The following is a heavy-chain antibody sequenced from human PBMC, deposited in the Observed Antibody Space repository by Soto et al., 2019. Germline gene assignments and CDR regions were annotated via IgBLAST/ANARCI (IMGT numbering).Heavy chain of an antibody. Sequence: SETLSLTCTVSGGSISSSSYYWGWIRQPPGKGLEWIGSIYYSGSTYYNPSLKSRVTISVDTSKNQFSLKLSSVTAADTAVYYCARFTRGGGSYARYNWFDPWGQGTLVTVSS. D-gene: IGHD1-26*01. CDR2: IYYSGST. J-gene: IGHJ5*02. CDR3: ARFTRGGGSYARYNWFDP. CDR1: GGSISSSSYY. V-gene: IGHV4-39*01.